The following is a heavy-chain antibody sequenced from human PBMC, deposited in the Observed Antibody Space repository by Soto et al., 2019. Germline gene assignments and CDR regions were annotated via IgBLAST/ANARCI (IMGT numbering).Heavy chain of an antibody. V-gene: IGHV3-23*01. D-gene: IGHD3-10*01. CDR2: ISGSGGNT. Sequence: EVQLLESGGGLVQPGGSLRLSCAASRFTFSTYGMSWVRQAPGKGLEWVSDISGSGGNTYYADSVKGRFTISRDNSKNRLYLQMNGLRAEDTGVYFCAKSAMSRGGGWFDPWGQGTLVTVSS. J-gene: IGHJ5*02. CDR3: AKSAMSRGGGWFDP. CDR1: RFTFSTYG.